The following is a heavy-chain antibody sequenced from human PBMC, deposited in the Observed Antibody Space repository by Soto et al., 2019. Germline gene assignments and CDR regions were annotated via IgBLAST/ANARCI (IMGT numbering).Heavy chain of an antibody. D-gene: IGHD2-15*01. V-gene: IGHV3-30*03. CDR2: ISFDGSKE. CDR3: ARPIPRWSYHYGMDV. CDR1: EFTFSSYS. Sequence: SLTLSCEACEFTFSSYSMRWVRQAPGRGLEWVALISFDGSKEYYADSVKGRFIISRDNSRSMVYLQMDSLRPDDTAIYYCARPIPRWSYHYGMDVWGQGTTVTVSS. J-gene: IGHJ6*02.